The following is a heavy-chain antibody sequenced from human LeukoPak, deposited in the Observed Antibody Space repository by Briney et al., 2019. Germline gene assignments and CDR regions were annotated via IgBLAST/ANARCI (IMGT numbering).Heavy chain of an antibody. J-gene: IGHJ4*02. CDR3: AGGGSY. Sequence: GGSLRLSCAASGFTFSSYSMNWVRQAPGKGLEWVSYISSSSSTIYYADSVKGRFTISRDNAKNSLYLQMNSLRAEDTAVYYCAGGGSYWGQGTLVTVSS. D-gene: IGHD3-16*01. V-gene: IGHV3-48*01. CDR1: GFTFSSYS. CDR2: ISSSSSTI.